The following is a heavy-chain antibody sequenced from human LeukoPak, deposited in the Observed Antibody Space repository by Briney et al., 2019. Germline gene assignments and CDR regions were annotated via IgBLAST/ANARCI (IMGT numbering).Heavy chain of an antibody. J-gene: IGHJ4*02. D-gene: IGHD3-9*01. CDR2: IYSGGRT. CDR3: AGLRGADTLTGYYKGYFAY. Sequence: GGSLRLSCAASEFTVSSNYMSWVRQAPGKGLEWVSIIYSGGRTYYADSVRGRFTISRDTSKNTVYLQMNSLRAEDTAVYYCAGLRGADTLTGYYKGYFAYWGQGTLVTVSS. CDR1: EFTVSSNY. V-gene: IGHV3-53*01.